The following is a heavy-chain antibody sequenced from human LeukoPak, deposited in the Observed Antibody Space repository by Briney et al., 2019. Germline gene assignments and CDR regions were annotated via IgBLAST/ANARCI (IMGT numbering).Heavy chain of an antibody. V-gene: IGHV1-69*01. J-gene: IGHJ5*02. CDR1: GGTFSSYA. CDR3: AREMVLYSSSFGWFDP. CDR2: IIPIFGTA. D-gene: IGHD6-13*01. Sequence: SSVKVSCEASGGTFSSYAISWVRQAPGQGLEWMGGIIPIFGTANYAQKFQGRVTITADESTSTAYMELSSLRSEDTAVYYCAREMVLYSSSFGWFDPWGQGTLVTVSS.